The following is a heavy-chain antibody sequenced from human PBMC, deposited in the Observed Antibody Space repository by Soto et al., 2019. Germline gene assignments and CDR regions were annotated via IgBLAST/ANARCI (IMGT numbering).Heavy chain of an antibody. V-gene: IGHV3-23*01. Sequence: TGGSLRLSCAASGFTFSSYAMSWVRQAPGKGLEWVSAISGSGGSTYYADSVKGRFTISRDNSKNTLYLQMNSLRAEDTAVYYCAKDLGYCTNGVCYRGDDAFDIWGQGTMVTVSS. CDR3: AKDLGYCTNGVCYRGDDAFDI. CDR2: ISGSGGST. J-gene: IGHJ3*02. CDR1: GFTFSSYA. D-gene: IGHD2-8*01.